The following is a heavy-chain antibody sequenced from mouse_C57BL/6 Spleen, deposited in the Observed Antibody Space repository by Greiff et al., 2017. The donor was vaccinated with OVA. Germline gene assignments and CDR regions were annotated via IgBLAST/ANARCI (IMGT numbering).Heavy chain of an antibody. CDR1: GYTFTSYW. J-gene: IGHJ4*01. D-gene: IGHD1-1*01. CDR2: IDPSDSET. V-gene: IGHV1-52*01. Sequence: QVQLQQPGAELVRPGSSVKLSCKASGYTFTSYWMHWVKQRPIQGLEWIGNIDPSDSETHYNQKFKDKATLTVDKSSSTAYMQLSSLTSEDAAVYYCARITTVVGAMDYWGQGTSVTVSS. CDR3: ARITTVVGAMDY.